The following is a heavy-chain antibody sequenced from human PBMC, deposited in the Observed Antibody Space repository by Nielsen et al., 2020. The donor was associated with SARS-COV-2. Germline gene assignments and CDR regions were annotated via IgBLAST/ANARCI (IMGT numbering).Heavy chain of an antibody. V-gene: IGHV4-59*12. Sequence: SETLSLTCTVSGGSISSYYWSWIRQPPGKGLEWIGYIYYSGSTNYNPSLKSRVTISVDTSKNQFSLKLSSVTAADTAVYYCASFGVDTAAGYDYWGQGTQVIVSS. J-gene: IGHJ4*02. CDR2: IYYSGST. CDR3: ASFGVDTAAGYDY. D-gene: IGHD3-3*01. CDR1: GGSISSYY.